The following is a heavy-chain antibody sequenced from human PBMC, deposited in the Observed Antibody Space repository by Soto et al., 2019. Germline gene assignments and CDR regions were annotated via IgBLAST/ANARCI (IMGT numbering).Heavy chain of an antibody. CDR1: GGTFSSYT. V-gene: IGHV1-69*08. D-gene: IGHD2-15*01. Sequence: QVQLVQSGAEVKKPGSSVKVSCKASGGTFSSYTISWVRPAPGQGLEWMGRIIPILGIANYAQKFQGRVTITADKSTSTAYMALSSLRSEDTAVYYCARDMTSIVVVVAAKGPDAFAIWGQGTMVTVSS. CDR3: ARDMTSIVVVVAAKGPDAFAI. CDR2: IIPILGIA. J-gene: IGHJ3*02.